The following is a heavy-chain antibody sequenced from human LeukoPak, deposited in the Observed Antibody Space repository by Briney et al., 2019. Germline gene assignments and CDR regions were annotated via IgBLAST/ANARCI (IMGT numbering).Heavy chain of an antibody. J-gene: IGHJ6*04. D-gene: IGHD3-10*02. V-gene: IGHV3-23*01. Sequence: GGSLRLSCAASGFTFSSYAMSWVRQTPGKGVEWVSTIPDGSSNTYYADSVKGRFTISRDNSKNTLYLQMNSLRAEDTAVYYCAELGITMIGGVWGKGTTVTISS. CDR3: AELGITMIGGV. CDR2: IPDGSSNT. CDR1: GFTFSSYA.